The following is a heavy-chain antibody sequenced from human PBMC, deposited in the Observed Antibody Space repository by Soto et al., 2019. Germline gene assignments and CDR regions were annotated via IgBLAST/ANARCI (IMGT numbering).Heavy chain of an antibody. CDR1: GYTFTSYY. V-gene: IGHV1-46*01. CDR2: INTSGGSR. J-gene: IGHJ4*02. Sequence: ASVKVSCKASGYTFTSYYIHWVRQAPGQGLEWMGIINTSGGSRSYAQKFQGRVTMTRDTSTSTVYMELSSLRSEDTAVYYCARMGMATEYYFDYWGQGTPVTVSS. D-gene: IGHD5-12*01. CDR3: ARMGMATEYYFDY.